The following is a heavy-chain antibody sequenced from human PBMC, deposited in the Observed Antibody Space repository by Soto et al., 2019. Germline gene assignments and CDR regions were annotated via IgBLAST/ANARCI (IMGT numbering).Heavy chain of an antibody. CDR1: GFTFSSYG. CDR3: AKSLSSGVFRYGMDV. D-gene: IGHD2-15*01. J-gene: IGHJ6*02. V-gene: IGHV3-30*18. Sequence: QVQLVESGGGVVQPGRSLRLSCAASGFTFSSYGMHWVRKAPGKGLEWVAVISYDGSNKYYADSGKGRFTIARDNSKNALYLRMNSLRAEDTAVYYCAKSLSSGVFRYGMDVWGQGTTVTVSS. CDR2: ISYDGSNK.